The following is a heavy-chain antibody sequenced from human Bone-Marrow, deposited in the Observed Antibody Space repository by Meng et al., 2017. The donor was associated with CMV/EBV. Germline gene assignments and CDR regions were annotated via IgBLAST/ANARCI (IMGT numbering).Heavy chain of an antibody. CDR2: ISYDGSNK. Sequence: GGSLRLSCAASGFTFSSYAMHWVRQAPGKGLEWVAVISYDGSNKYYADSVKGRFTISRDNSKNTLYLQMNSLRVEDTAVYYCARAYSYDIWGQGTMVTVSS. CDR1: GFTFSSYA. J-gene: IGHJ3*02. CDR3: ARAYSYDI. D-gene: IGHD5-18*01. V-gene: IGHV3-30-3*01.